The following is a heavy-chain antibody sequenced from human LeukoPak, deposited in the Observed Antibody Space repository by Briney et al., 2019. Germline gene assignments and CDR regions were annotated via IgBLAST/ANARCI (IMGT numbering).Heavy chain of an antibody. J-gene: IGHJ5*02. Sequence: GGSLRLSCAASGLTFSDYYMSWIRQAPGKGLEWLSYINIGGTNTHYADSVNGRFTISRDNAKKSLYLEMTNLRAEDTAVYYCATDGAGFDTWGQGVLVTVSS. V-gene: IGHV3-11*01. CDR1: GLTFSDYY. CDR2: INIGGTNT. CDR3: ATDGAGFDT.